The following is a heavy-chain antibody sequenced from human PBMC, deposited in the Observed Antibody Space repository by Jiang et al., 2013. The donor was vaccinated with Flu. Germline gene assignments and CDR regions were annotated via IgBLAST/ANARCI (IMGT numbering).Heavy chain of an antibody. CDR2: VSSDGSNK. V-gene: IGHV3-30-3*01. CDR3: ARDWGFSGFED. Sequence: QLVESGGGVVQPGKSLRLSCAASGFTFSTFPMHWVRQAPGKGLDWVAIVSSDGSNKYYADSVKGRFTISRDNSKNTLYLQMNSLRTEDTAVYYCARDWGFSGFEDWGQGTLVTVSS. CDR1: GFTFSTFP. J-gene: IGHJ4*02. D-gene: IGHD3-16*01.